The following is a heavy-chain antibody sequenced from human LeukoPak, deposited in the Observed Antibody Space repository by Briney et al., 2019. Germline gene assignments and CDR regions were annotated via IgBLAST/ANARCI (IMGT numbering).Heavy chain of an antibody. V-gene: IGHV3-74*01. Sequence: GGSLRLSCAASGNYWMHWVRQAPGKGLVWVSRINSDGSSTSYADSVKGRFTISRDNAKNTLYLQMNSLRAEDTAVYYCARGLTPKGFDYWGQGTLVTVSS. CDR3: ARGLTPKGFDY. CDR2: INSDGSST. J-gene: IGHJ4*02. D-gene: IGHD6-19*01. CDR1: GNYW.